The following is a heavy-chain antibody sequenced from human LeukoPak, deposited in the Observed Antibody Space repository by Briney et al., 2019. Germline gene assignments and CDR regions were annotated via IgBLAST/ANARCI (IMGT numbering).Heavy chain of an antibody. CDR3: AKDWGYSYGETY. J-gene: IGHJ4*02. Sequence: PGGSLRLSCAASGFTLSSFAMSWVPQAPGKGLEWCSAISGSGGSTYYAHSVKGRFTISRDKSKNTLYLKMNSLRAEDTAVYYCAKDWGYSYGETYWGQGTLVTVSS. CDR2: ISGSGGST. D-gene: IGHD5-18*01. CDR1: GFTLSSFA. V-gene: IGHV3-23*01.